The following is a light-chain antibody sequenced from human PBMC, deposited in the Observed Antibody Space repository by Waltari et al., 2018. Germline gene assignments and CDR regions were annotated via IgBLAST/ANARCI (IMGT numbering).Light chain of an antibody. Sequence: EIVLTQSPGTRSLSPGETATLSCRASQRVASGYLAWYQQKPGQAPSLLIYGSSSRATGIPDRFSGSGSGTDFTLIITRLEPEDFAVYYCQQYISSPRTFGQGTKVEIK. CDR3: QQYISSPRT. V-gene: IGKV3-20*01. J-gene: IGKJ1*01. CDR2: GSS. CDR1: QRVASGY.